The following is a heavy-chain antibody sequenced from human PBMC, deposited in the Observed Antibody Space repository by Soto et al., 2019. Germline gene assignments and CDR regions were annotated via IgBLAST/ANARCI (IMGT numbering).Heavy chain of an antibody. V-gene: IGHV3-9*01. CDR2: ISWNSGSI. J-gene: IGHJ5*02. CDR1: GFTFDDYA. CDR3: AKAPVIGLVRGWFDP. Sequence: PGGSLRLSCAASGFTFDDYAMHWVRQAPGKGLEWVSGISWNSGSIGYADSVKGRFTISRDNAKNSLYLQMNSLRAEDTALYYCAKAPVIGLVRGWFDPWGQGTLVTVSS. D-gene: IGHD2-21*01.